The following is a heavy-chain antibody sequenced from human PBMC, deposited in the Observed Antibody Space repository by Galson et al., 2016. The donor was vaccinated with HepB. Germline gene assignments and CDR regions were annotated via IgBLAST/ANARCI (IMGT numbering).Heavy chain of an antibody. V-gene: IGHV5-51*01. Sequence: QSGAEVKKPGEFLKISCKGSGNSFDNYWIGWVRQMPGKGLEWMGIIHPGKSDTIYSPSFQGQVTMSADKSITTAYLQWSSLKASHTAMYYCATIPGCYSGYDLWGQGTLVTVSS. CDR1: GNSFDNYW. CDR2: IHPGKSDT. D-gene: IGHD1-26*01. CDR3: ATIPGCYSGYDL. J-gene: IGHJ5*02.